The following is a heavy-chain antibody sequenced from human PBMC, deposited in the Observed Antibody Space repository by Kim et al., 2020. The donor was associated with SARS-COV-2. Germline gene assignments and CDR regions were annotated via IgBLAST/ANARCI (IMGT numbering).Heavy chain of an antibody. J-gene: IGHJ4*02. D-gene: IGHD2-21*02. CDR3: AKDRRIVVVTAIQD. V-gene: IGHV3-30*02. Sequence: ADSVKGRFTISRDNSKNTLYLQMNSLRAEDTAVYYCAKDRRIVVVTAIQDWGQGTLVTVSS.